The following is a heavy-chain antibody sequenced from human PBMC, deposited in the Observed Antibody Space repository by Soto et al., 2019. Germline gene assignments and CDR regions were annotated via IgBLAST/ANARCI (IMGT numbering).Heavy chain of an antibody. CDR3: AKVREVAVAGTFHX. V-gene: IGHV3-23*01. Sequence: GGSLRLSCAASGFTFSSYAMSWVRQAPGKGLEWVSSISGSGGSTYYADSVKVRFTISIDNSKKTLYLQMNSLRAEDTAVYYCAKVREVAVAGTFHXWGQVTLFTVSX. CDR2: ISGSGGST. CDR1: GFTFSSYA. J-gene: IGHJ4*02. D-gene: IGHD6-13*01.